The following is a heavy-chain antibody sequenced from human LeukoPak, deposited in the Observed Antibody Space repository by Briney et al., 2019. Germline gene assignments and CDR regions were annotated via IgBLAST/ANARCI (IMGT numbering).Heavy chain of an antibody. Sequence: ASVKVSCKASGGTFSSYAISWVRQAPGQGLEWMGGIIPIFGTANYAQKFQGRVTITADKSTSTAYMELRSLRSDDTAVYFCVRDGHRLYDYYYYYMDVWGKGTTVTVSS. CDR3: VRDGHRLYDYYYYYMDV. J-gene: IGHJ6*03. V-gene: IGHV1-69*06. CDR2: IIPIFGTA. CDR1: GGTFSSYA. D-gene: IGHD2-2*02.